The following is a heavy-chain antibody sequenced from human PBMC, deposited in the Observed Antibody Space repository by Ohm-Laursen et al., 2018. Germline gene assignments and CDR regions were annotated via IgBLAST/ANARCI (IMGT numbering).Heavy chain of an antibody. Sequence: SLRLSCTASGFTFRSYWMNWVRQAPGKGPEWVASIKQDESEKNYVDSVKGRFTISRDNAENSLYLQMNSLRAEDTAVYYCAGGTGWTESDWGQGTLVTVSS. CDR3: AGGTGWTESD. CDR1: GFTFRSYW. D-gene: IGHD1-14*01. CDR2: IKQDESEK. V-gene: IGHV3-7*04. J-gene: IGHJ4*02.